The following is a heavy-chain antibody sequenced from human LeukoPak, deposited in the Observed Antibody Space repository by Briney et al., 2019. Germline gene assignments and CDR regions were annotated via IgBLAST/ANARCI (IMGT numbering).Heavy chain of an antibody. Sequence: VASVKVSCKASGYTFTGYYMHWVRQAPGQGLEWMGWINPNSGGTNYAQKFQGRVTMTGGRSISTAYMELSRLRSDDTAVYYCARERTPGSGYGVDYWGQGTVVTVSS. CDR3: ARERTPGSGYGVDY. D-gene: IGHD6-25*01. CDR1: GYTFTGYY. V-gene: IGHV1-2*02. CDR2: INPNSGGT. J-gene: IGHJ4*02.